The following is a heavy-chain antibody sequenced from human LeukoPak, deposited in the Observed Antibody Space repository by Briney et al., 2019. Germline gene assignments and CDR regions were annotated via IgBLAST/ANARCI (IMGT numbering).Heavy chain of an antibody. D-gene: IGHD1-26*01. CDR2: ISWNSGSI. CDR3: AKDKVGATRNYYYYMDV. J-gene: IGHJ6*03. CDR1: GFTFDDYA. Sequence: GGSLRLSCAASGFTFDDYAMHWVRQAPGKGLEWVSGISWNSGSIGYADSVKGRFTISRDNSKNTLYLQMNSLRAEDTAVYYCAKDKVGATRNYYYYMDVWGKGTTVTVSS. V-gene: IGHV3-9*01.